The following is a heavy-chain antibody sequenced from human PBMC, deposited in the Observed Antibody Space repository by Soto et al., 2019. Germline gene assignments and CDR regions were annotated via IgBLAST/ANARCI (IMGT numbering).Heavy chain of an antibody. Sequence: EVQLLESGGGLVQRGGSLRLSCAASGFTFRDYGMSWVRQAPGKGLEWVSGISGAGANTYYADSVQGRFTVSRDTSKNTVYLQMNSLRAEDTAVYFCAKDRDVVVVIAATATGAFDIWGQGTMVTVSS. CDR1: GFTFRDYG. CDR3: AKDRDVVVVIAATATGAFDI. V-gene: IGHV3-23*01. CDR2: ISGAGANT. J-gene: IGHJ3*02. D-gene: IGHD2-15*01.